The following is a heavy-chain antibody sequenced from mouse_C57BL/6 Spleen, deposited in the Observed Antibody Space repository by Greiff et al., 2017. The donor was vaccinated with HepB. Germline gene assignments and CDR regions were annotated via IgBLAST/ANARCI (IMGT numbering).Heavy chain of an antibody. D-gene: IGHD2-3*01. Sequence: EVQLVESGPGLVKPSQSLSLTCSVTGYSITSGYYWNWIRQFPGNKLEWMGYISYDGSNNYNPSLKNRISITRDTSKNQFFLKLNSVTTEDTATYYCAREDGSRYFDVWGTGTTVTVSS. CDR1: GYSITSGYY. V-gene: IGHV3-6*01. CDR2: ISYDGSN. J-gene: IGHJ1*03. CDR3: AREDGSRYFDV.